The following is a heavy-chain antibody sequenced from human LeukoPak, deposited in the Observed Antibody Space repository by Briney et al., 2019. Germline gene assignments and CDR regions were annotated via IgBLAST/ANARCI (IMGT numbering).Heavy chain of an antibody. CDR1: GFTFSSYG. V-gene: IGHV3-30*18. CDR2: ISYDGSNK. Sequence: PGGSLRLSCAAPGFTFSSYGMHWVRQAPGKGLEWVAVISYDGSNKYYADSVKGRFTISRDNSKNTLYLQMNSLRAEDTAVYYCAKDYGDYRPYYYYMDVWGKGTTVTVSS. J-gene: IGHJ6*03. D-gene: IGHD4-17*01. CDR3: AKDYGDYRPYYYYMDV.